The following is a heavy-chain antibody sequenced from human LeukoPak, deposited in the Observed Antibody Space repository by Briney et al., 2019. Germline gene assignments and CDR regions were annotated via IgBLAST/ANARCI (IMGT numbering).Heavy chain of an antibody. Sequence: GGSLRLSCAASEFTFSSYWMSWVRQAPGKGLEWVANIKQDGSEKYYVDSVKGRFTISRDNAKNSLYLQMGSLRTEDMAVYYCARRFSSSEFFSDYWGQGTLVTVSS. CDR3: ARRFSSSEFFSDY. J-gene: IGHJ4*02. CDR2: IKQDGSEK. CDR1: EFTFSSYW. D-gene: IGHD3-22*01. V-gene: IGHV3-7*01.